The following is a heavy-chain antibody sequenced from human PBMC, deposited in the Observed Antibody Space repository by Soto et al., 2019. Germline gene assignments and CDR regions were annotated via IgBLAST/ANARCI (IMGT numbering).Heavy chain of an antibody. D-gene: IGHD2-2*01. CDR3: AKDGDLRGYCSSTSCPTAFYLDY. J-gene: IGHJ4*02. CDR2: ISGSGGST. CDR1: GFTFSSYA. Sequence: PGGSLRLSCAASGFTFSSYAMSWVRQAPGKGLEWVSAISGSGGSTYYADSVKGRFTISRDNSKNTLYLQMNSPRAEDTAVYYCAKDGDLRGYCSSTSCPTAFYLDYWGQGTLVTSPQ. V-gene: IGHV3-23*01.